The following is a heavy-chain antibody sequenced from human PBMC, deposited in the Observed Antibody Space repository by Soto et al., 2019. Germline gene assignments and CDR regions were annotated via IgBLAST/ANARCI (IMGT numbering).Heavy chain of an antibody. CDR1: GGSVSNGSYY. CDR2: VYSSGDT. V-gene: IGHV4-31*03. J-gene: IGHJ2*01. CDR3: ARGPRITYHWYFDL. Sequence: QLQESGPGLVKPSQTLSLTCTVSGGSVSNGSYYWSWIRQVPGKGLEWIGYVYSSGDTYYNPSLKSRVSMSVDTSKNQFSLQLESVTAADTAVYFCARGPRITYHWYFDLWGRGALVTVS.